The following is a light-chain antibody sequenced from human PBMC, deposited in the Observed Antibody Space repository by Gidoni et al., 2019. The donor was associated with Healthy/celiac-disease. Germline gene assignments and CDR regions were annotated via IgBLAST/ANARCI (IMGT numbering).Light chain of an antibody. V-gene: IGLV1-44*01. CDR1: SSNIGSNP. J-gene: IGLJ3*02. CDR2: SNN. Sequence: QSVLTQPPSASGTPGQRVTISCSGSSSNIGSNPVHWYQQLPGTDPKPLIYSNNQRPSGVPDRFSGSKPGTSASLAISGLQSEDEADYYCAAWDDSLNGWVFGGGTKLTVL. CDR3: AAWDDSLNGWV.